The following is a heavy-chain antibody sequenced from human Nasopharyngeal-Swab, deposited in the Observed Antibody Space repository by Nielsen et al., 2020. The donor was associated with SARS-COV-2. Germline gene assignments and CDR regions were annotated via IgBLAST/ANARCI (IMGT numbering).Heavy chain of an antibody. CDR2: ISSSSSYI. V-gene: IGHV3-21*01. CDR3: ARGHGSSSWESRYWFDP. D-gene: IGHD6-13*01. J-gene: IGHJ5*02. Sequence: WIRQPPGKGLEWVSSISSSSSYIYYADSVKGRFTISRDNAKNSLYLQMNSLRAEDTAVYYCARGHGSSSWESRYWFDPWGQGTLVTVSS.